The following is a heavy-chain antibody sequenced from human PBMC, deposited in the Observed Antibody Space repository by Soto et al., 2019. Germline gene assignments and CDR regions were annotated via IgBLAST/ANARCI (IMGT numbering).Heavy chain of an antibody. D-gene: IGHD6-6*01. CDR1: GLDFSFD. Sequence: GGSLRLSCVASGLDFSFDMSWVRQAPGKGLEWVSTVSGSGDRTYYADSVKGRFAISRDNSRNTVYLQMDSLRAEDTAVYYCARRPDAFDIWGQGTMVTVSS. J-gene: IGHJ3*02. V-gene: IGHV3-23*01. CDR2: VSGSGDRT. CDR3: ARRPDAFDI.